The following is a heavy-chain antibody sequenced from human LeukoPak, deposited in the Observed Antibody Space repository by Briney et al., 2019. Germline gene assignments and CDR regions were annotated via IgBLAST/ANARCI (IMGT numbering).Heavy chain of an antibody. J-gene: IGHJ5*02. Sequence: HGESLKISFKGSGXSFTNYCISWVRQMPGKALEWIGRVDPTDSYTNYSPSFQGHVAISVDKSISTAYLQWSSLKASDTAMYYCARQGIVVADSFDPWGQGTLVTVSS. CDR1: GXSFTNYC. CDR2: VDPTDSYT. D-gene: IGHD6-19*01. V-gene: IGHV5-10-1*01. CDR3: ARQGIVVADSFDP.